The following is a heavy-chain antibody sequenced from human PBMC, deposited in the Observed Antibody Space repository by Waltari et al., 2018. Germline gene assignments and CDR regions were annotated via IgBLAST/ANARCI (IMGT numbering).Heavy chain of an antibody. V-gene: IGHV4-34*01. CDR2: INHSGST. J-gene: IGHJ5*02. CDR1: GGSFSGYY. CDR3: ARGYCSGGSCYMANWFDP. D-gene: IGHD2-15*01. Sequence: QVQLQQWGAGLLKPSETLSLTCAVYGGSFSGYYWSWLRQPPGKGLEWIGEINHSGSTNYNPSLKSRVTISVDTSKNQFSLKLSSVTAADTAVYYCARGYCSGGSCYMANWFDPWGQGTLVTVSS.